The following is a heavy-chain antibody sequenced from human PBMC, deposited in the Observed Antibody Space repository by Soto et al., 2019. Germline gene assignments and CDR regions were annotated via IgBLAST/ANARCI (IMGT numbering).Heavy chain of an antibody. V-gene: IGHV3-53*04. J-gene: IGHJ5*02. CDR2: IYSGGAT. Sequence: EVQLVESGGGLVQPGGSLRLSCATSGFTVSSNHMSWVRQAPGKGLEWVSVIYSGGATNYADSVKGRFTISRHNSKNTLYLQMSSLRPEDTAVYYCARVIYNPVSHNGSGIDWFDPWGQGTLVTVSS. CDR1: GFTVSSNH. D-gene: IGHD3-10*01. CDR3: ARVIYNPVSHNGSGIDWFDP.